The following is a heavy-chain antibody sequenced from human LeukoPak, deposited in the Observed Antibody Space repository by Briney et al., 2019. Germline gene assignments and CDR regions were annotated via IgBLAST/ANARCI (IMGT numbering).Heavy chain of an antibody. CDR1: GGSISSYY. CDR2: IYTSGST. Sequence: SETLSLTCTVSGGSISSYYWSWIRQPAGKGLEWIGRIYTSGSTNYNPSLKSRVTMSVDTSKNQFSLKLRSVTAADTAVYYCARDRRVVAGTNGMDDWGQGTTVTVSS. J-gene: IGHJ6*02. V-gene: IGHV4-4*07. D-gene: IGHD6-19*01. CDR3: ARDRRVVAGTNGMDD.